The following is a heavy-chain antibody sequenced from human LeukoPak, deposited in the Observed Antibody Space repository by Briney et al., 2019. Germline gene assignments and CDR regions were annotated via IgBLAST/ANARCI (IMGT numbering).Heavy chain of an antibody. Sequence: PGGSLRLSCAAYGFNFNDYAMDWVRQAPGKGLEWDSGISWNSGSKAYADSVKGRFTISRDNSKKSLDLQMNSLRPEDTALYYCAKATGDWYFDLWGRGTLVIVSS. CDR3: AKATGDWYFDL. V-gene: IGHV3-9*01. CDR1: GFNFNDYA. J-gene: IGHJ2*01. D-gene: IGHD3-10*01. CDR2: ISWNSGSK.